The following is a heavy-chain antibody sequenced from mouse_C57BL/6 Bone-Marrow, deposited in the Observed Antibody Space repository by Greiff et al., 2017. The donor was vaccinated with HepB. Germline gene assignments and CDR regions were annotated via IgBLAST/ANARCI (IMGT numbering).Heavy chain of an antibody. CDR3: ARGVYYGSSDWYFDV. D-gene: IGHD1-1*01. V-gene: IGHV1-50*01. Sequence: QVQLQQPGAELVKPGASVKLSCKASGYTFTSYWMQWVKQRPGQGLEWIGEIDPSDSYTNYNQKFKGKATLTVDTSSSTAYMQLRSLTSEDSAVYYCARGVYYGSSDWYFDVWGTGTTVTVSS. J-gene: IGHJ1*03. CDR2: IDPSDSYT. CDR1: GYTFTSYW.